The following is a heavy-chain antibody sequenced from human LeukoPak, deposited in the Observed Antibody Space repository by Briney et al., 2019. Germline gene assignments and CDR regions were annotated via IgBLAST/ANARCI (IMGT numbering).Heavy chain of an antibody. Sequence: SETLSLTCAVYGGSFSGYYWSWIRQPPGKGLEWIGEINHSGNTNYNPSLKSRVTISVDTSKNQFSLKLSSVTAADTAVYYCARQFHGSGYVDDLWGQGTLVTVSS. D-gene: IGHD3-22*01. CDR3: ARQFHGSGYVDDL. V-gene: IGHV4-34*01. J-gene: IGHJ5*02. CDR1: GGSFSGYY. CDR2: INHSGNT.